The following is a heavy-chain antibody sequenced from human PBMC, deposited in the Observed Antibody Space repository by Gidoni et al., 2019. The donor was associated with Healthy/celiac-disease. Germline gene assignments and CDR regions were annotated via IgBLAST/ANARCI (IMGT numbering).Heavy chain of an antibody. CDR3: AREPYYDFWSGYYTGVEPYYYGMDV. Sequence: EVQLVESGGGLIQPGGSLRLSCAASGFSVSSNFMTWVRQAPGKGLEWVSVVYRDGSTYYADSVKGRFTISRDNAKNTLYLQMNSLRAEDTAVYYCAREPYYDFWSGYYTGVEPYYYGMDVWGQGTTVTVSS. V-gene: IGHV3-53*01. D-gene: IGHD3-3*01. J-gene: IGHJ6*02. CDR1: GFSVSSNF. CDR2: VYRDGST.